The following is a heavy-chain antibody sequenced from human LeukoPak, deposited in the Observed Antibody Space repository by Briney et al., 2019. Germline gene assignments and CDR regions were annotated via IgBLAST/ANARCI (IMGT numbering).Heavy chain of an antibody. D-gene: IGHD6-13*01. CDR3: ARSGVIAAAGTRY. J-gene: IGHJ4*02. CDR2: IKQDGSEK. CDR1: GFTFSSYW. Sequence: GGSLRLSCAASGFTFSSYWMSWVRQAPGKELEWVANIKQDGSEKYYVDSVKGRFTISRDNAKNSLYLQMNSLRAEDTAVYYCARSGVIAAAGTRYWGQGTLVTVSS. V-gene: IGHV3-7*01.